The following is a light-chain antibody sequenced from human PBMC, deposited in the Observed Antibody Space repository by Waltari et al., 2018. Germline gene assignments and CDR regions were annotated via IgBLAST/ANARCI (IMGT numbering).Light chain of an antibody. CDR2: EGS. Sequence: QSALTQPPSASGSPGQSVTISCTGTSSDVGGYNYVSWYQQHPGKAPKLMIYEGSKRPSGVPDRFPGSKSGNTASLTVSGLQAEDEADDYCSSYAGSNNVVFGGGTKLTVL. CDR1: SSDVGGYNY. V-gene: IGLV2-8*01. J-gene: IGLJ2*01. CDR3: SSYAGSNNVV.